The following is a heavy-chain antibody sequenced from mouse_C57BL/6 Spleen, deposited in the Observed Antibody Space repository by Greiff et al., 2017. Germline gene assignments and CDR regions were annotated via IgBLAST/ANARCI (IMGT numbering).Heavy chain of an antibody. Sequence: EVQLQQSGPELVKPGASVKISCKASGYTFTDYYMNWVKQSHGKSLEWIGDINPNNGGTSYNQKFKGKATLTVDKSSSTAYMELRILTSEDSAVYYCAAYDYDGGFAYWGQGTLVTVSA. CDR1: GYTFTDYY. J-gene: IGHJ3*01. CDR2: INPNNGGT. D-gene: IGHD2-4*01. CDR3: AAYDYDGGFAY. V-gene: IGHV1-26*01.